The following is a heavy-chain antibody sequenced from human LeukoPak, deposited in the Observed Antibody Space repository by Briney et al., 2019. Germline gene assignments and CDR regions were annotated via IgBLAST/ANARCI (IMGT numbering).Heavy chain of an antibody. J-gene: IGHJ5*01. CDR1: GLTFSNYW. CDR3: VRDWDHFDFDS. V-gene: IGHV3-74*01. D-gene: IGHD3-9*01. CDR2: IKGDGSHT. Sequence: GSLRLSCAASGLTFSNYWMHWVRQAPGKGLVWVSRIKGDGSHTIYADSVKGRFTISRDNAKNTLYLQMKSLRAEDTAVYYCVRDWDHFDFDSWGLGTLVTVSS.